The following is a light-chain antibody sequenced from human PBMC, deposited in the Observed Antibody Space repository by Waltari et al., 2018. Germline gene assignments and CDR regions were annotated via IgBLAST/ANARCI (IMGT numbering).Light chain of an antibody. CDR2: DVS. J-gene: IGLJ3*02. CDR1: SSDVGGYNY. CDR3: SSYTSSSTWV. Sequence: QSALTQPASVSGSPGQSITISCTGTSSDVGGYNYVSWYQLHPGKAPKLMIYDVSYRPSGVSIRFAGAESGHTACLTISGLQAEDEAEYCCSSYTSSSTWVFGGGTKLTVL. V-gene: IGLV2-14*01.